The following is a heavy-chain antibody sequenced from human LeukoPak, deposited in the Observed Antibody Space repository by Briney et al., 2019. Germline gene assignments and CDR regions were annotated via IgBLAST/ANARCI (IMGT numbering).Heavy chain of an antibody. CDR3: ARLVAKTRAFDP. J-gene: IGHJ5*02. Sequence: GGPLRLSCAASGFTFRGYEMNWVPQAPGEGLEWVSYISSSGNTIFYADSVKGRFPFPRDNPKNSLFLKKNTLSAEDTAVFYGARLVAKTRAFDPWGQGTLVTVSS. D-gene: IGHD2-2*01. CDR1: GFTFRGYE. CDR2: ISSSGNTI. V-gene: IGHV3-48*03.